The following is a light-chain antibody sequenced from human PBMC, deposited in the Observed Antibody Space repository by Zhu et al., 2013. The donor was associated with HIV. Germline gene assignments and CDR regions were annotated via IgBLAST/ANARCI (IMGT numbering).Light chain of an antibody. V-gene: IGKV1-39*01. CDR1: QGISSR. Sequence: DIQMTQSPSSLSASVGDRVTITCRASQGISSRLNWYQQMPGTAPKLLIHAASSLQSGVPSRFSGSGSGTDFTLTISSLQPEDFAIYYCQQGYNTLPYTFGQGPSWTSN. CDR3: QQGYNTLPYT. CDR2: AAS. J-gene: IGKJ2*01.